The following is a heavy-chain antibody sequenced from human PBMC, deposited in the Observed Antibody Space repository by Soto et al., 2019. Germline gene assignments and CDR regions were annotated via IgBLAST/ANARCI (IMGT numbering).Heavy chain of an antibody. CDR2: ISSHNGKT. V-gene: IGHV1-18*01. Sequence: GASVKVSCKASGYTFTSYGISWARQAPGQGLEWMGWISSHNGKTNYAQKLQGRATMTTDTSTSTAYVELRSLRSDDTAVYYCARSCGGGSCYSSERYFDCWGQGALVTVSA. D-gene: IGHD2-15*01. CDR1: GYTFTSYG. CDR3: ARSCGGGSCYSSERYFDC. J-gene: IGHJ4*02.